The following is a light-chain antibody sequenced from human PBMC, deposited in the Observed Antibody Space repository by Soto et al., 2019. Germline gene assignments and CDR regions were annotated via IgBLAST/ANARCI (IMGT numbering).Light chain of an antibody. CDR3: SSYTSTSTVI. CDR1: SSDVGGYNF. Sequence: QSVLTQPASVSGSPGQSITISCTGTSSDVGGYNFVSWYQQPPGNAPKLIIYDVSDRPSGVSSRFSGSKSGTTASLTISGLQAEDEADYFCSSYTSTSTVIFGGGTKLTVL. V-gene: IGLV2-14*03. CDR2: DVS. J-gene: IGLJ2*01.